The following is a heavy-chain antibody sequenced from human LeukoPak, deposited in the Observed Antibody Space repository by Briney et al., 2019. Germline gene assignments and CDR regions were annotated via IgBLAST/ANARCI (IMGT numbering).Heavy chain of an antibody. CDR3: AKGYSSSWYERCAFDI. CDR1: GFTFSSYA. D-gene: IGHD6-13*01. CDR2: ISGSGGST. J-gene: IGHJ3*02. Sequence: GGSLRLSCAASGFTFSSYAMSWVRQAPGKGLEWVSAISGSGGSTYYADSVKGRFTISRDNSKNTLYLQMNSLRAGDTAVYYCAKGYSSSWYERCAFDIWGQGTMVTVSS. V-gene: IGHV3-23*01.